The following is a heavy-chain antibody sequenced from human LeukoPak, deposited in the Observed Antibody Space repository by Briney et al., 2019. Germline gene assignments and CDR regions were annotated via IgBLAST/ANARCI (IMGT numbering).Heavy chain of an antibody. CDR2: INHSGST. J-gene: IGHJ6*02. D-gene: IGHD3-10*01. V-gene: IGHV4-34*01. CDR1: GGSFSGYY. CDR3: ARERSSRLLWFGDPDSIYYGMDV. Sequence: SETLSLTCAVYGGSFSGYYWSWIRQPPGKGLEWIGEINHSGSTNYIPSLKSRVTISVDTSKNQFSLKLSSVTAADTAVYYCARERSSRLLWFGDPDSIYYGMDVWGQGTTVTVSS.